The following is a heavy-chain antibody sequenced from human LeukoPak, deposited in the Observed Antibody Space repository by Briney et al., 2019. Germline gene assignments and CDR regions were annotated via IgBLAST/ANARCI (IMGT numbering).Heavy chain of an antibody. CDR3: AKDRSGWLYYFDY. V-gene: IGHV3-30*18. CDR2: ISYDGTNK. J-gene: IGHJ4*02. D-gene: IGHD6-19*01. CDR1: GFTFSSYG. Sequence: GRSLRLSFAASGFTFSSYGMHWVRQAPGKGLEWVALISYDGTNKYYADSVKGRFTISRDNSKNTLYLQMNSLRAEDTAVFYCAKDRSGWLYYFDYWGQGTLVTVSS.